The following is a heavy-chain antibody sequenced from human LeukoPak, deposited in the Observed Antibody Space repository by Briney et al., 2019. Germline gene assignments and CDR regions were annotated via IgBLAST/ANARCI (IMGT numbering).Heavy chain of an antibody. CDR1: GGSICSYY. Sequence: PSETLSLTCTVSGGSICSYYWSWLRQPAGKGLEWIGRIYPSGSTNYNPSLKSRVTMSVDTSKNQFSLKLSSVTAADTAVYFCARDRGFPYSSSWYKGSNNWFDPWGQGTLVTVSS. CDR2: IYPSGST. J-gene: IGHJ5*02. V-gene: IGHV4-4*07. D-gene: IGHD6-13*01. CDR3: ARDRGFPYSSSWYKGSNNWFDP.